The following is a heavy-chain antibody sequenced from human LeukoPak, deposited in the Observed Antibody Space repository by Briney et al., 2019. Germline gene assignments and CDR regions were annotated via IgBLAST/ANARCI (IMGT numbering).Heavy chain of an antibody. J-gene: IGHJ4*02. D-gene: IGHD1-1*01. CDR3: AKDGTTTITFDY. CDR1: GFTFSSYA. V-gene: IGHV3-23*01. Sequence: PGGSLRLPCAASGFTFSSYAMSWVRQAPGKGLEYVSVISGSGGSTHYRDSVKGRFTISRDNSKNTLYLQMNSLRVEDTAVYYCAKDGTTTITFDYWGQGTLVTASS. CDR2: ISGSGGST.